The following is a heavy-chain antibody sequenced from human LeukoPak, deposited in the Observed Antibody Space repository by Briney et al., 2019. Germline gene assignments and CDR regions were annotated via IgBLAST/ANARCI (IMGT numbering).Heavy chain of an antibody. J-gene: IGHJ6*02. CDR2: INHSGST. V-gene: IGHV4-34*01. CDR3: ARAIAAQYYYYGMDV. Sequence: SETLSLTCTVSGGSISSYYWSWIRQPAGKGLEWIGEINHSGSTNYNPSLKSRVTISVDTSKNQFSLKLSSVTAADTAVYYCARAIAAQYYYYGMDVWGQGTTVTVSS. D-gene: IGHD6-13*01. CDR1: GGSISSYY.